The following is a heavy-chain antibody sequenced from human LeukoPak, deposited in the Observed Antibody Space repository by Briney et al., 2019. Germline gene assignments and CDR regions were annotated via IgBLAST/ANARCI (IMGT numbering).Heavy chain of an antibody. D-gene: IGHD3-10*01. J-gene: IGHJ3*02. V-gene: IGHV4-30-4*08. CDR1: GGSISSGDYY. CDR2: IYYSGST. Sequence: SQTLSLTCTVSGGSISSGDYYWSWIRQPPGKGPEWIGYIYYSGSTYYNPSLKSRVTISVDTSKNRFSLKLSSVTAADTAVYYCATHSSGYDSGNDAFDIWGQGTMVTASS. CDR3: ATHSSGYDSGNDAFDI.